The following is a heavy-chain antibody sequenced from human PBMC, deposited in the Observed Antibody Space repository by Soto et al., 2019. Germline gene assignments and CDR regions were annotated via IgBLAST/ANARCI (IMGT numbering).Heavy chain of an antibody. CDR3: AHAGDYDLLSFDH. Sequence: QVTLKEPGPPLVRPAQTLTLTCTFSGFSLTTTDMGVAWIRQPPGKALEWLALIYWDDDKRYNPSLKNRLAISKDTSRDRVVLTINNINPEDTGTYFCAHAGDYDLLSFDHWGPGTLVTVSS. CDR1: GFSLTTTDMG. J-gene: IGHJ4*02. CDR2: IYWDDDK. V-gene: IGHV2-5*08. D-gene: IGHD4-17*01.